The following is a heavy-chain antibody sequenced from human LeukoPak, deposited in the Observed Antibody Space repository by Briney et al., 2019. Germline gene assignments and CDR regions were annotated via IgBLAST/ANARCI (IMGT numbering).Heavy chain of an antibody. CDR2: IYYSGST. D-gene: IGHD3-22*01. CDR1: GGSISSYY. Sequence: SETLSLTCTVSGGSISSYYWSWIRQPPGKGLEWIGYIYYSGSTNYSPSLKSRVTISVDTSKNQFSLKLSSVTAADTAVYYCARGGYYHLDYWGQGTLVTVSS. CDR3: ARGGYYHLDY. V-gene: IGHV4-59*08. J-gene: IGHJ4*02.